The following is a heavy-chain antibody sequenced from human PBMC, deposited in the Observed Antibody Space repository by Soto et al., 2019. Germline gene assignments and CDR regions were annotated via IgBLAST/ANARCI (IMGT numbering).Heavy chain of an antibody. D-gene: IGHD3-22*01. J-gene: IGHJ4*02. CDR1: GGSISSGGYY. Sequence: PSETLSLTCTVSGGSISSGGYYWSWIRQHPGKGLEWIGYIYYSGSTYYNPSLKSRVTISVDTSKNQFSLKLSSVTAADTAVYYCARDSYDGSAYGYWGQGTLVTVSS. V-gene: IGHV4-31*03. CDR3: ARDSYDGSAYGY. CDR2: IYYSGST.